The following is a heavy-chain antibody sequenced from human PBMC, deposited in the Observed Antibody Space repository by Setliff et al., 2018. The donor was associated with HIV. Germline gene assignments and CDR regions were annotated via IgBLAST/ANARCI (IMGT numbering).Heavy chain of an antibody. CDR2: ITAYNGDT. D-gene: IGHD2-8*02. CDR3: AREFSWSAFYFDS. J-gene: IGHJ4*02. Sequence: ASVKVSCKASGYPFLNYGITWVRQAPGQGLEWMGWITAYNGDTNYAQKLRGRVTMTTDASTNTAFMELSNLRSDDTAIYYCAREFSWSAFYFDSWGQGTQVTVSS. V-gene: IGHV1-18*01. CDR1: GYPFLNYG.